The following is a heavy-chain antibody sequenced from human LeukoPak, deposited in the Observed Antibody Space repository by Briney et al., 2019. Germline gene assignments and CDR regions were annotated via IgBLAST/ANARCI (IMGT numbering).Heavy chain of an antibody. Sequence: PGGSLRLSCAASGFTVSSNYMSWVRQAPGKGLEWVSVIYTGNSTTYYADSVKGRFIISRDNSKNTLYLQMNNLRAEDTAVYYCARATGLDFDSWGQGTLVTVSS. J-gene: IGHJ4*02. CDR3: ARATGLDFDS. CDR1: GFTVSSNY. D-gene: IGHD3/OR15-3a*01. CDR2: IYTGNSTT. V-gene: IGHV3-53*01.